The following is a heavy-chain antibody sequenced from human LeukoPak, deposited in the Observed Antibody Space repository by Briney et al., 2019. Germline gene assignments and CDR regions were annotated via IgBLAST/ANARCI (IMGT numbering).Heavy chain of an antibody. CDR3: ARGRPTNLGGIY. D-gene: IGHD7-27*01. CDR2: MNPGSGNT. CDR1: GYTFTSYD. J-gene: IGHJ4*02. Sequence: GASVKVSCKASGYTFTSYDINWLRQAAGQGLEWMGWMNPGSGNTVSAQKFQGRVTMTWDTSISTAYMELSSLRSEDTAVYYCARGRPTNLGGIYWGQGTLVTVSS. V-gene: IGHV1-8*01.